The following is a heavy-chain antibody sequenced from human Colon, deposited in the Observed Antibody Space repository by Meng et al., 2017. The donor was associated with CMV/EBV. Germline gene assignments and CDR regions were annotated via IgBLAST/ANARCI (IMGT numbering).Heavy chain of an antibody. CDR3: APFGGGWDLP. V-gene: IGHV4-39*06. CDR2: MSKRGDT. CDR1: GGPIIMSTSY. D-gene: IGHD3-16*01. J-gene: IGHJ5*02. Sequence: ACPASVKPAAPLSLTGRVSGGPIIMSTSYWGWARQPQGKGREGIGIMSKRGDTNYNPPPKGRSTRSMATSKNQSPLSLTSVTAADTAVYYCAPFGGGWDLPWGQGTLVTVSS.